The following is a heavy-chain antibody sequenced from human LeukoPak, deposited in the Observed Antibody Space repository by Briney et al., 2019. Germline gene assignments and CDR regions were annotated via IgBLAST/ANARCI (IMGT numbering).Heavy chain of an antibody. CDR1: GGSIGSYY. Sequence: SETLSLTCTVSGGSIGSYYWSWIRQPAGKGLEWIGRIYTSGSTNYNPSLKSRVTMSVDTSKNQFSLKLSSVTAADTAVYYCARGSVATIPNYFDYWGQGTLVTVSS. CDR3: ARGSVATIPNYFDY. CDR2: IYTSGST. V-gene: IGHV4-4*07. D-gene: IGHD5-12*01. J-gene: IGHJ4*02.